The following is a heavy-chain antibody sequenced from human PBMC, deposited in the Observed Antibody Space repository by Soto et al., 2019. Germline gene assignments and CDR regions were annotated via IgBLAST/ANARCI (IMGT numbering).Heavy chain of an antibody. D-gene: IGHD6-19*01. J-gene: IGHJ4*02. Sequence: PGGSLRLSCAASGFTFSSYAMSWVRQAPGKGLEWVSAISGSGGSTYYADSVKGRFTISRDNSKNTLYLQMNSMKAEDTAVYYCATRHASAVAGVRGAFGYWGQGTLVTVSS. CDR3: ATRHASAVAGVRGAFGY. CDR2: ISGSGGST. CDR1: GFTFSSYA. V-gene: IGHV3-23*01.